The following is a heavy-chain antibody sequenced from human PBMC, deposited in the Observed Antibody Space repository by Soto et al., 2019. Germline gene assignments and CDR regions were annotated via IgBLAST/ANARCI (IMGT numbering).Heavy chain of an antibody. J-gene: IGHJ6*03. CDR2: INHSGST. V-gene: IGHV4-34*01. CDR3: ARKRGYCSSTSCRRRGYMDV. D-gene: IGHD2-2*01. CDR1: GGSFSGYY. Sequence: SATLSLTCAVYGGSFSGYYWSWIRQPPGKGLEWIGEINHSGSTNYNPSLKSRVTISVDTSKNQFSLKLSSVTAADTAVYYCARKRGYCSSTSCRRRGYMDVWGKGTTVTVSS.